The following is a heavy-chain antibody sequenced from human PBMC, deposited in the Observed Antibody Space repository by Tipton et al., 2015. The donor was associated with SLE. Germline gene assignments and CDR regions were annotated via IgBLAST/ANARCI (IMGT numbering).Heavy chain of an antibody. D-gene: IGHD3-22*01. CDR3: AKAVGGYDSSGYDS. CDR2: ISGSGGST. V-gene: IGHV3-23*01. Sequence: SLRLSCAASGFTFSSYAMSWVRQAPGKGLEWVSGISGSGGSTYYADSEKGRVTISRDNSKNTLYLQMNSLRAEDTAVYYCAKAVGGYDSSGYDSWGQGTLVTVSS. J-gene: IGHJ4*02. CDR1: GFTFSSYA.